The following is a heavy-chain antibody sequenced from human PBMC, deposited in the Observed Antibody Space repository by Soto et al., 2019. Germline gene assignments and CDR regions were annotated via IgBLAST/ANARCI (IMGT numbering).Heavy chain of an antibody. Sequence: GGSLRLSCAASGFTFSNSPMYWVRQAPGKGLEWVAFISSDGTSKYYADSVKGRFTISRDNSNNTLYLQMNSLRTDDTAVHYCASMRGDGNFDRWGQGTLVTVSS. CDR3: ASMRGDGNFDR. CDR2: ISSDGTSK. D-gene: IGHD2-15*01. CDR1: GFTFSNSP. V-gene: IGHV3-30*03. J-gene: IGHJ4*02.